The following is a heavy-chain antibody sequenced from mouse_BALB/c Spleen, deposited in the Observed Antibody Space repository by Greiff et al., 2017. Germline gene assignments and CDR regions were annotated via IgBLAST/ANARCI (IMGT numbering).Heavy chain of an antibody. J-gene: IGHJ4*01. Sequence: DVQLQESGAELVKPGASVKLSCTASGFNFKDTYMHWVKQRPEQGLEWIGRIDPANGNTKYDPKFQGKATITADTSSNTAYLQLSSLTSEDTAVYYCADDAEDAMDYWGQGTSVTVSS. D-gene: IGHD2-12*01. V-gene: IGHV14-3*02. CDR1: GFNFKDTY. CDR2: IDPANGNT. CDR3: ADDAEDAMDY.